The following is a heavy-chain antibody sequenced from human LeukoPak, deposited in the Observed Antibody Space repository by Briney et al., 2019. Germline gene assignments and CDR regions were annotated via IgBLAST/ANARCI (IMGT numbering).Heavy chain of an antibody. CDR2: MSGSGDIT. D-gene: IGHD4-17*01. J-gene: IGHJ4*02. CDR1: GFTFSTYA. Sequence: PGGTLRLSCSGSGFTFSTYAMSWVRQAPGKGLEWVSSMSGSGDITFYADSVKGRFTISRDNAKNSLYLQMNILRAEDTAVYYCARDQGDYGDIDYWGQGTLVTVSS. CDR3: ARDQGDYGDIDY. V-gene: IGHV3-23*01.